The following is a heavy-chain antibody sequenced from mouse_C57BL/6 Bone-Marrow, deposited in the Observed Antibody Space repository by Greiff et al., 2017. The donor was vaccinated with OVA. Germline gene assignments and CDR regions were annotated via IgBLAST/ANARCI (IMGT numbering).Heavy chain of an antibody. CDR1: EYEFPSHD. J-gene: IGHJ3*01. CDR3: ARRGDYDWFAY. Sequence: EVQGVESGGGLVQPGESLKLSCESNEYEFPSHDMSWVRKTPEKRLELVAAINSDGGSTYYPDTMEGRFIISRDNTKKTLYLQMSRLRSEDTALYECARRGDYDWFAYWGQGTLVTVSA. CDR2: INSDGGST. D-gene: IGHD2-4*01. V-gene: IGHV5-2*01.